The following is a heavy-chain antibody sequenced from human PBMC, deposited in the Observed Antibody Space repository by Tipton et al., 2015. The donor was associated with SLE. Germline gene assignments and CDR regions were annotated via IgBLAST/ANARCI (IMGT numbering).Heavy chain of an antibody. CDR3: ARVVYSFSDAFDI. Sequence: TLSLTCTVSGGSLSSYYWSWIRQPAGKGLEWIGRIYASGSTEYNPSLKGRVTISVDPSKNQFSLRLTSLTAADTAVYYCARVVYSFSDAFDIWGQGTLVTVSS. J-gene: IGHJ3*02. CDR2: IYASGST. D-gene: IGHD6-13*01. CDR1: GGSLSSYY. V-gene: IGHV4-4*07.